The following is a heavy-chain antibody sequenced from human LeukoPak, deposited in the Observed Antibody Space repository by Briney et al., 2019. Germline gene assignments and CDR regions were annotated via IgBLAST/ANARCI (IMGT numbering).Heavy chain of an antibody. J-gene: IGHJ4*02. CDR2: IKQDGSEK. V-gene: IGHV3-7*01. CDR1: GFTFSTSW. Sequence: GGSLRLSCAASGFTFSTSWMNWVRQAPGKGLEWVANIKQDGSEKYYVDSVKGRFTISRDNAKNSLYLQMNSLRAEDTAVYYCARVGLLAGTVFDYWAREPWSPSPQ. D-gene: IGHD6-19*01. CDR3: ARVGLLAGTVFDY.